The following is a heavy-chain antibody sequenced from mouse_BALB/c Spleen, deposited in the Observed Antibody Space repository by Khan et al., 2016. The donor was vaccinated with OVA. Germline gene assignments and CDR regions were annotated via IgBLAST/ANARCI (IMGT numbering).Heavy chain of an antibody. CDR2: ISTHYGDA. D-gene: IGHD1-1*01. Sequence: QVQLKESGAELVRPGVSVKISCKGSGYTFTDYAMHWVKQSHAKSLEWIGVISTHYGDASYNQKFKGKATMTVDKSSSTAYMELARLTSEDSAIYYCASGSGDYRFAYWGQGTLVTVSA. CDR3: ASGSGDYRFAY. V-gene: IGHV1S137*01. CDR1: GYTFTDYA. J-gene: IGHJ3*01.